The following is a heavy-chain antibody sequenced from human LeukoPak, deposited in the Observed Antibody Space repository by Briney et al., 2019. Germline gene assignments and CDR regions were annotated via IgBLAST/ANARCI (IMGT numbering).Heavy chain of an antibody. CDR2: IYYSGST. Sequence: SETLSLTCTVSGGSISSSSYYWGWIRQPPGKGLEWIGSIYYSGSTYYNPSLKSRVTISVDTSKNQFSLKLSSVTAADTAVYYCASALEGYSYGYDYWGQGTLVTVSS. V-gene: IGHV4-39*01. CDR3: ASALEGYSYGYDY. J-gene: IGHJ4*02. D-gene: IGHD5-18*01. CDR1: GGSISSSSYY.